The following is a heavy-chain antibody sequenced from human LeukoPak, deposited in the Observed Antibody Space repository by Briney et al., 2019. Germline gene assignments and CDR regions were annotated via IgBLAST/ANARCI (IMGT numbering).Heavy chain of an antibody. V-gene: IGHV3-33*03. CDR1: GFTFSSYG. D-gene: IGHD3-10*01. CDR3: ASAGHITSFYYYADY. J-gene: IGHJ4*02. CDR2: IWYDGSNK. Sequence: GGSLRLSCAASGFTFSSYGMHWVRQAPGKGLEWVAVIWYDGSNKYYADSVKGRFTISRDNAKNSLYLQMNSLRAEDTAVYYCASAGHITSFYYYADYWGQGTLVTVSS.